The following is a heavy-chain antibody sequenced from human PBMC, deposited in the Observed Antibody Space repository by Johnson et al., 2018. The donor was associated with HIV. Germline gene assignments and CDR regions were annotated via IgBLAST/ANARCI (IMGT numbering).Heavy chain of an antibody. CDR3: VRRFYDSSAFDI. J-gene: IGHJ3*02. CDR2: ISYDGSNK. CDR1: GFTFSSYG. D-gene: IGHD3-22*01. V-gene: IGHV3-30*19. Sequence: QVQLVESGGGVVQPGGSLRLSCAASGFTFSSYGMHWVRQAPGKGLEWVAVISYDGSNKYFTDSVRGRFTISRDNSRNTLFLQMNSLRAEDTGVYYCVRRFYDSSAFDIWGQGTIVTVSS.